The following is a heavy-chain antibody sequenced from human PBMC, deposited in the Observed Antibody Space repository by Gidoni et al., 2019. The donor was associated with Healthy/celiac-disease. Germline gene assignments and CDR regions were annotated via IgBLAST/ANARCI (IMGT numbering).Heavy chain of an antibody. J-gene: IGHJ3*02. V-gene: IGHV4-34*01. CDR2: INHSGST. CDR3: ARADLYYYDSSGYYVYAFDM. CDR1: AGSFRDSY. Sequence: QVQLLPCGAARLNPSETLSSTCAVYAGSFRDSYWCCIRQPPGKGLEWIGEINHSGSTNYNPSHKGRVTISVDTSKNQFSLKLGSVTAGDTAVYYCARADLYYYDSSGYYVYAFDMWGQGTMVTVSS. D-gene: IGHD3-22*01.